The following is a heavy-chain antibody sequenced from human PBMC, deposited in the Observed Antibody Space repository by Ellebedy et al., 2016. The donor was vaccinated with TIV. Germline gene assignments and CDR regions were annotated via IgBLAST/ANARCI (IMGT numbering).Heavy chain of an antibody. V-gene: IGHV3-7*01. CDR1: EFSFRSYW. CDR3: ARPAAAYSSSWYDFDC. D-gene: IGHD6-13*01. CDR2: IRPDGYEK. Sequence: PGGSLRLSCAAFEFSFRSYWMAWVRQAPGKGLEWVASIRPDGYEKYNVDSVKGRFTISRDNAKSSLFLQMNSLRVEDTAIYYCARPAAAYSSSWYDFDCWGQGTLVTVSS. J-gene: IGHJ4*02.